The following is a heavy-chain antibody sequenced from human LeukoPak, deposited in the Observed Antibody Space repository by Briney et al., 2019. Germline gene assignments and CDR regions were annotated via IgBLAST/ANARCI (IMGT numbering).Heavy chain of an antibody. CDR1: GFTFSSYA. D-gene: IGHD5-18*01. V-gene: IGHV3-30-3*01. J-gene: IGHJ4*02. Sequence: PGGSLRLSCAASGFTFSSYAMHWVRQAPGKGLEWVAVISYDGSNKYYADSVKGRFTISRDNSKNTLYLQMNSLRAEDTAVYYCARGGYSYGDYFDYWGQGTLVTVSS. CDR2: ISYDGSNK. CDR3: ARGGYSYGDYFDY.